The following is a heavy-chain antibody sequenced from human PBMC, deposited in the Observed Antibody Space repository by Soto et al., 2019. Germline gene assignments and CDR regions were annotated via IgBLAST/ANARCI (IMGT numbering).Heavy chain of an antibody. CDR2: IYYSGST. D-gene: IGHD4-4*01. V-gene: IGHV4-39*01. Sequence: QLQLQESGPGLVKPSETLSLTCTVSGGSISSSSYYWGWIRQPPGKGLEWIGTIYYSGSTYYNPSLKSQVTISVDTSKNQFSLNLNSVTAADTAVYFCARGIYSNYDYWGQGTLVTVSS. J-gene: IGHJ4*02. CDR3: ARGIYSNYDY. CDR1: GGSISSSSYY.